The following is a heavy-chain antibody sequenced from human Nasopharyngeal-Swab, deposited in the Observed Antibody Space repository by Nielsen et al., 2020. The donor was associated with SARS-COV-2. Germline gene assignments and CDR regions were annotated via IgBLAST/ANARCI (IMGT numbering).Heavy chain of an antibody. J-gene: IGHJ3*02. Sequence: SETLSLTCTVSGCSISSYYWSWIRQRPGKGLEWIGYIYYSGSTNYNPSLKSRVTISVDTSKNQFSLKLSSVTAADTAVYYCARHGFRQLERFLMAFDIWGQGTMVTVSS. CDR1: GCSISSYY. CDR3: ARHGFRQLERFLMAFDI. CDR2: IYYSGST. D-gene: IGHD1-1*01. V-gene: IGHV4-59*01.